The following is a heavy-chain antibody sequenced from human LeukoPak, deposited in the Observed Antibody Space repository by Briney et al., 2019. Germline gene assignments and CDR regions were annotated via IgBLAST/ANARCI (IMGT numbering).Heavy chain of an antibody. J-gene: IGHJ4*02. D-gene: IGHD3-22*01. CDR2: ISGSGGST. Sequence: GGSLRLSCAASGFTFSSYSMNWVRQAPGKGLEWVSAISGSGGSTYYADSVKGRFTISRDNSKNTLYLQMNSLRAEDTAVYYCAKALSNRITMIVVSGWGQGTLVTVSS. CDR1: GFTFSSYS. V-gene: IGHV3-23*01. CDR3: AKALSNRITMIVVSG.